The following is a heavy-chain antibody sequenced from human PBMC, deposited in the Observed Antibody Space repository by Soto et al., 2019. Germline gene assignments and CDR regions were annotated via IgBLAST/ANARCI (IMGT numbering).Heavy chain of an antibody. D-gene: IGHD3-22*01. CDR1: GFTFSNAW. CDR3: TTSERYYDSSGSVFRDY. Sequence: GGSLRLSCAASGFTFSNAWMSWVRQAPGKGLEWVGRIKSKTDGGTTDYAAPVKGRFTISRDDSKNTLYLQMNSLKTEDTAVYSGTTSERYYDSSGSVFRDYWDQRRLVTVAS. V-gene: IGHV3-15*01. CDR2: IKSKTDGGTT. J-gene: IGHJ4*02.